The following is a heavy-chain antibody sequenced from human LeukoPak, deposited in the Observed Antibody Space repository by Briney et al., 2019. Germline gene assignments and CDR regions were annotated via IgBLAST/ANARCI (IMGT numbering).Heavy chain of an antibody. CDR3: ARGRIAAGPYYYYYMDV. D-gene: IGHD6-6*01. Sequence: GGSLRLSCAASGFTFSDYYMSWIRQAPGKGLEWVAVISYDGSNKYYADSVKGRFTISRDNSKNTLYLQMNSLRAEDTAVYYCARGRIAAGPYYYYYMDVWGKGTTVTVSS. J-gene: IGHJ6*03. CDR2: ISYDGSNK. CDR1: GFTFSDYY. V-gene: IGHV3-30-3*01.